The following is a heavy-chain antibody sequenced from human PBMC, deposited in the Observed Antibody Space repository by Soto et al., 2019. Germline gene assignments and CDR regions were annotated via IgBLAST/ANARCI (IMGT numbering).Heavy chain of an antibody. Sequence: PWESLSLTCTASGVSVSSPSYYWVCIRQPLGLGLEWVWYIAYSARTKYSPALMSRLTMSSDKSENQSFLKVTSVTAADTAVYYCARVDNYSTGCSPKSFDLWGQGTLVTVSS. CDR3: ARVDNYSTGCSPKSFDL. D-gene: IGHD2-8*02. V-gene: IGHV4-61*01. J-gene: IGHJ3*01. CDR2: IAYSART. CDR1: GVSVSSPSYY.